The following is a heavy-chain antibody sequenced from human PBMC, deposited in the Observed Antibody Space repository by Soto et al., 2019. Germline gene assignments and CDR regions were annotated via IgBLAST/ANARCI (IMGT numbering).Heavy chain of an antibody. J-gene: IGHJ4*02. V-gene: IGHV4-59*01. CDR1: GGSISSYY. D-gene: IGHD3-22*01. CDR2: IYYSGST. Sequence: PSETLSLTCTVSGGSISSYYWSWIRQPPGKGLEWIGYIYYSGSTNYNPSLKSRVTISVDTSKNQFSLKLSSVTAADTAVYYCASDSMYYYDSSGLQFDYWGQGTLVPVSS. CDR3: ASDSMYYYDSSGLQFDY.